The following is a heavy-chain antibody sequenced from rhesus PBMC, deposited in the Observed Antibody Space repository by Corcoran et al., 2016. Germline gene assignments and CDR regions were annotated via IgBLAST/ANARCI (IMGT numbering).Heavy chain of an antibody. CDR3: ARGNYVNGLDS. Sequence: QVQLQETGPTVVKPSETLSLTCAVSGGSIRSGNWWTWIRQSPGKGLEWIGGIYGSGGSTEYNPYLKSRVTLSKDTSKNQFSLELRSVTAADSAIFYCARGNYVNGLDSWGQGVVVTVSS. J-gene: IGHJ6*01. CDR1: GGSIRSGNW. CDR2: IYGSGGST. V-gene: IGHV4-93*01. D-gene: IGHD4-17*01.